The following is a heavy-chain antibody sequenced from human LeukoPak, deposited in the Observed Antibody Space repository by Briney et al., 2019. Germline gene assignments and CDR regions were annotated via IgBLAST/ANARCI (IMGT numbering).Heavy chain of an antibody. CDR3: ARKGRWLHLDY. Sequence: GGSLRLSCAASGFTFSTYAMNWVRQAPGKGLEWVSYISSSGSTIYYADSVKGRFTISRDNAKNSLYLQMNSLRAEDTAVYYCARKGRWLHLDYWGQGTLVTVSS. CDR2: ISSSGSTI. J-gene: IGHJ4*02. CDR1: GFTFSTYA. D-gene: IGHD5-24*01. V-gene: IGHV3-48*03.